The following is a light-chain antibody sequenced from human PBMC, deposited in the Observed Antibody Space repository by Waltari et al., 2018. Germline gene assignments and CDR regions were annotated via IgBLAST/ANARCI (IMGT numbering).Light chain of an antibody. CDR3: QQRYNWPPIT. J-gene: IGKJ4*01. V-gene: IGKV3-11*01. CDR1: QSVGSY. CDR2: DAS. Sequence: ELVLPQSPATLSLSPGERATLSCRASQSVGSYLAWYQQKPGQAPKVLIYDASNRATGIPARFSGSGSGTDFTLTISSLEPEDVAVYYCQQRYNWPPITFGGGTKVEIK.